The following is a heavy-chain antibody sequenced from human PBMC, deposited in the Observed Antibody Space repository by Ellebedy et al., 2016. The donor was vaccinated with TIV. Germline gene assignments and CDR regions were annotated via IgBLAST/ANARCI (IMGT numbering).Heavy chain of an antibody. CDR1: GYTFTSYD. CDR3: ARSPLGGSSSWYLGRAFDI. Sequence: ASVKVSCKASGYTFTSYDINWVRQATGQGLEWMGWMNPNSGNTSYAQKFQGRVTMTRNTSISTAYMELSSLRSEDTAVYYCARSPLGGSSSWYLGRAFDIWGQGAMVTVSS. V-gene: IGHV1-8*01. D-gene: IGHD6-13*01. CDR2: MNPNSGNT. J-gene: IGHJ3*02.